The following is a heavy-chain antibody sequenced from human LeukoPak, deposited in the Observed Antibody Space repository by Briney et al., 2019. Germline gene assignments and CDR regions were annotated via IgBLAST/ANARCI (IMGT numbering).Heavy chain of an antibody. CDR3: AREGYYYDSSGYYSADAFDI. V-gene: IGHV4-4*08. CDR1: SGSISPYY. J-gene: IGHJ3*02. Sequence: PSETLSLTCTVSSGSISPYYWSWIRQPPGKGLEWIGYTYSSGGTDFNPSLKSRVTISVDTSKNQFSLKLSSVTAADTAVYYCAREGYYYDSSGYYSADAFDIWGQGTMVTVSS. CDR2: TYSSGGT. D-gene: IGHD3-22*01.